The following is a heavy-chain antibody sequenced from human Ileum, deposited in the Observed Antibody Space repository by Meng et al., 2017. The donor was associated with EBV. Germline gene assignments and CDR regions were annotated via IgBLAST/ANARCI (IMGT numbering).Heavy chain of an antibody. Sequence: QVRRQGSGPGLVKPSGTLSLTCTVVGGSISSSSYYWGWIRQPPGKGLELIGMIYYSGNTYYNPSLKSRVTISVDTSKNQFSLRLSSVTAADAALYYCARQSDHYYGSGSYYDYWGQGTLVTVSS. CDR3: ARQSDHYYGSGSYYDY. CDR2: IYYSGNT. J-gene: IGHJ4*02. CDR1: GGSISSSSYY. V-gene: IGHV4-39*01. D-gene: IGHD3-10*01.